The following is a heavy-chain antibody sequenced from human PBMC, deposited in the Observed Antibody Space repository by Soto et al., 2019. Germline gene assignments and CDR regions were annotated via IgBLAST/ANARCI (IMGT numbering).Heavy chain of an antibody. CDR3: ARAPYSSYPGYYYYGMDV. Sequence: QVQLVQSGAEVKKPGSSVKVSCKASGGTFSSYAISWVRQAPGQGLEWMGGIIPIFGTANYAQKFQGRVTITADESTSTAYMELSSLRSEDTAVYYCARAPYSSYPGYYYYGMDVWGQGTTVTVSS. CDR2: IIPIFGTA. D-gene: IGHD6-6*01. V-gene: IGHV1-69*01. J-gene: IGHJ6*02. CDR1: GGTFSSYA.